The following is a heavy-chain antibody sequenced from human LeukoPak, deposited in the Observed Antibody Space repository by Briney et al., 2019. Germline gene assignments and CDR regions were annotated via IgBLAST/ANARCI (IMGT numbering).Heavy chain of an antibody. J-gene: IGHJ4*02. CDR3: ARPHCYDTSGYCPGFDL. V-gene: IGHV3-74*01. CDR1: GFTFSTHW. CDR2: IDSGGSST. D-gene: IGHD3-22*01. Sequence: GGSLRLSCVASGFTFSTHWMHWVRQAPGKGLVWVSHIDSGGSSTFYADSVKGRFTIYRDNAKNTLYLQMNSLRPEDSAAYFCARPHCYDTSGYCPGFDLWGQGTLVTVSS.